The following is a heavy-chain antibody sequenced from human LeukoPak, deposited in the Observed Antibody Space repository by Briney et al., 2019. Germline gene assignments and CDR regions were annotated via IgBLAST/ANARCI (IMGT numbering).Heavy chain of an antibody. CDR3: ARDRWNLWVGSGTIDYYYGMDV. Sequence: SETLSLTCTVSGGSISSGVSYWSWIRQHPGTGLEWIGYIYYSGDTYYNPSLKSRVSISVDTSKNQFSLKLSSVTAADTAVYYCARDRWNLWVGSGTIDYYYGMDVWGQGTTVTVSS. D-gene: IGHD3-10*01. CDR2: IYYSGDT. J-gene: IGHJ6*02. CDR1: GGSISSGVSY. V-gene: IGHV4-31*03.